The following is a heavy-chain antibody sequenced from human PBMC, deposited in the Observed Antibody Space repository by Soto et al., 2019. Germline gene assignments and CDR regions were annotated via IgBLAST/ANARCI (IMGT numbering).Heavy chain of an antibody. V-gene: IGHV4-39*01. CDR1: GDSISSSSHY. Sequence: SETLSLTCTVCGDSISSSSHYWDWIRQPPGKGLEWIGSIYYSGSTYYNPSLKSRVTISVDTSKNQFSLKLSSVTAADTAVYYCARSSQLRYFVPYYYGMDVRGQGTTVT. J-gene: IGHJ6*02. CDR3: ARSSQLRYFVPYYYGMDV. D-gene: IGHD3-9*01. CDR2: IYYSGST.